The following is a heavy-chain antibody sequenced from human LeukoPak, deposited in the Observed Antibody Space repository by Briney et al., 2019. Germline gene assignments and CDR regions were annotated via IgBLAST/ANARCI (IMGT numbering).Heavy chain of an antibody. CDR2: IRYDGSNK. Sequence: GGSLRLSCAASGFTFSSYGMHWVRQAPGKGLEWVAFIRYDGSNKYYADSVKGRFTISRDNSKNTLYLQMNSLRAEDTAVYYCAKPGSSQYSGYDYFDYWGQGTLVTVSS. J-gene: IGHJ4*02. D-gene: IGHD5-12*01. CDR1: GFTFSSYG. V-gene: IGHV3-30*02. CDR3: AKPGSSQYSGYDYFDY.